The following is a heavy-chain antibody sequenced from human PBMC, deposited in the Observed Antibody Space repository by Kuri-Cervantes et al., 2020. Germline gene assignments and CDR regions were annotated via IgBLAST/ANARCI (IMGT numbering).Heavy chain of an antibody. CDR2: IIPIFGTA. CDR1: GGTFSSYA. Sequence: SVKVPCKASGGTFSSYAISRVRQAPGQGLEWMGGIIPIFGTANYAQKFQGRVTITADESTSIAYMELSSLRSEDTAVYYCARLYGSGAAFDYWGQGTLVTVSS. V-gene: IGHV1-69*13. CDR3: ARLYGSGAAFDY. J-gene: IGHJ4*02. D-gene: IGHD3-10*01.